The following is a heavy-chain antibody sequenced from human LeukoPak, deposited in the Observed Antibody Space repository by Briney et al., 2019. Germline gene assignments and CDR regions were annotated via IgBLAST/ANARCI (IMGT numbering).Heavy chain of an antibody. D-gene: IGHD2-2*01. J-gene: IGHJ4*02. V-gene: IGHV1-69*04. CDR3: ARAAGGVVVPAAMSLAFDY. CDR2: IIPILGIA. CDR1: GGTFSSYA. Sequence: SVKVSCKASGGTFSSYAISWVRQAPGQGLEWMGRIIPILGIANYAQKFQGRVTITADESTSTAYMELSSLRSEDTAVYYCARAAGGVVVPAAMSLAFDYWGQGTLVTVSS.